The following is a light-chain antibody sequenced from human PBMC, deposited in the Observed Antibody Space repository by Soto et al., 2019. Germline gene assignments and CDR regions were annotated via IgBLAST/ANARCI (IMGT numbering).Light chain of an antibody. J-gene: IGLJ1*01. CDR1: ITDIGAYNY. CDR3: SSYTSSITPDV. Sequence: QSALTQPASVSGSPGQSITISCTGTITDIGAYNYVSWYQQHPGKAPKLLIYGVSRRPSGVSNRFSGSKSGNAAYLTISGLQADDEAEYYCSSYTSSITPDVFGTGTKVTVL. V-gene: IGLV2-14*01. CDR2: GVS.